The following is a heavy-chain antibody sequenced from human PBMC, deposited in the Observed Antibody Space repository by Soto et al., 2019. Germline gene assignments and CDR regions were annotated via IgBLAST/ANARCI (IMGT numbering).Heavy chain of an antibody. Sequence: ASVKVSCKASGYTFTGYYLHWVRQAPGQGLEWMGWINPNSGGTNYAQKFQGWVTMTRDTSISTAYMELSRLTSDDTAVYYCARAPIFGVVMGYYMDVWGKGTTVTVSS. V-gene: IGHV1-2*04. CDR2: INPNSGGT. D-gene: IGHD3-3*01. J-gene: IGHJ6*03. CDR1: GYTFTGYY. CDR3: ARAPIFGVVMGYYMDV.